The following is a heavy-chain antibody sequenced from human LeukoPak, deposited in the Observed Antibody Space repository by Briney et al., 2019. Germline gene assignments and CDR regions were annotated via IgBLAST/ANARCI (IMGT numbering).Heavy chain of an antibody. CDR1: GGSISSYY. CDR2: IYYSGST. Sequence: SETLSLTCTVSGGSISSYYWSWIRQPPGKGLEWIGYIYYSGSTNYNPSLKSRVTISVDTSKNQFSLKLSSVTAADTAVYYCARVLGSGYPYYYYYMDVWGKRTTVTVSS. D-gene: IGHD3-22*01. CDR3: ARVLGSGYPYYYYYMDV. V-gene: IGHV4-59*01. J-gene: IGHJ6*03.